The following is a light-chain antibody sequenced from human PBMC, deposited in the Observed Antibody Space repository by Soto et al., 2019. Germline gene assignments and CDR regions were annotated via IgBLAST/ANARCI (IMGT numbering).Light chain of an antibody. CDR1: SSNIGSNS. V-gene: IGLV1-44*01. Sequence: SVLPQAPSASGTRGQRYLISCSGSSSNIGSNSVKWYQQVPGTAPKLLMYSNNQRPSGVPDRFSGSKSGTSASLAISGLQSEYEAEYSSEAWDDSLNGYVFGTGTKVTVL. CDR3: EAWDDSLNGYV. J-gene: IGLJ1*01. CDR2: SNN.